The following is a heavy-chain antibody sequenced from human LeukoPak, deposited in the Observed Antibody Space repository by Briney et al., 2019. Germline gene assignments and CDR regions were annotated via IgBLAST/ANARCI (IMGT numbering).Heavy chain of an antibody. J-gene: IGHJ4*02. CDR1: GGSLSSSSHY. Sequence: SETLSLTCTVSGGSLSSSSHYWGWIRQPPGKGLEWIGTIYYSGTTYYNPSLASRVSISLDTSKNQLSLKLGSVTAADTAVYYCARRSTHATTGSDYWGQGTLVTVSS. D-gene: IGHD1-1*01. V-gene: IGHV4-39*01. CDR3: ARRSTHATTGSDY. CDR2: IYYSGTT.